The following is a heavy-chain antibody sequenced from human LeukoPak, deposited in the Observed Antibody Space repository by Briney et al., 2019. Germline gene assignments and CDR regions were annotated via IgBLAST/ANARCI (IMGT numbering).Heavy chain of an antibody. J-gene: IGHJ3*02. CDR3: ARARGPGGDLAFDI. CDR2: ISGDSNYI. Sequence: PGGSLRLSCAATGFTFSSYSMNWVRQAPGKGLEWVSSISGDSNYIYYADSVRGRFTISRDNSKNTLYLQMNSLRAEDTAVYYCARARGPGGDLAFDIWGQGTMVTVSS. V-gene: IGHV3-21*01. D-gene: IGHD4-17*01. CDR1: GFTFSSYS.